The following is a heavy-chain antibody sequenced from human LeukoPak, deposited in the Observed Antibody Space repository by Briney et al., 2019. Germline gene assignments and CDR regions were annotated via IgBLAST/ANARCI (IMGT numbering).Heavy chain of an antibody. D-gene: IGHD1-1*01. CDR1: GFTFSSFD. J-gene: IGHJ6*03. CDR2: TGTASDT. V-gene: IGHV3-13*01. CDR3: ARGPPRGKYYYMDV. Sequence: PGGSLRLSCAASGFTFSSFDMHWVRQPPGQGLERVSTTGTASDTYYPGSVEGRFTLSRDNAKNSLYLQMNSLTAGDTAVYYCARGPPRGKYYYMDVWGKGTTVTVSS.